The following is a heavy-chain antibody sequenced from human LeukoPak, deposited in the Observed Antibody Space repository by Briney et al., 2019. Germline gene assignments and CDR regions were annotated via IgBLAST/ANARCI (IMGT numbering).Heavy chain of an antibody. D-gene: IGHD3-10*01. V-gene: IGHV4-31*03. Sequence: SETLSLTCTVPGGSISSGGYSWSWIRQHPGKGLEWIGYIYYSGSTYYNPSLKSRVTISVDTSKNQFSLKLSSVTAADTAVYYCARVGGSGWFGPFDPWGQGTLVTVSS. CDR3: ARVGGSGWFGPFDP. J-gene: IGHJ5*02. CDR1: GGSISSGGYS. CDR2: IYYSGST.